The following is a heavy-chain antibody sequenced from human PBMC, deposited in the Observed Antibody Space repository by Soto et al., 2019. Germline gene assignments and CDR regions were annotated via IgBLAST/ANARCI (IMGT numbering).Heavy chain of an antibody. CDR3: ALRLLSGSYSACDP. D-gene: IGHD1-26*01. CDR2: IYWDDDK. Sequence: QITLKESGPTLVKPTQTLTPTCTFSGFSLSTSGVAVGWIRQPPGKALEWLALIYWDDDKRYSPSLKSMLTISKDLSKSQVVLTMTNMDPVDTATYDCALRLLSGSYSACDPWGQGTMGTVSS. CDR1: GFSLSTSGVA. J-gene: IGHJ5*02. V-gene: IGHV2-5*02.